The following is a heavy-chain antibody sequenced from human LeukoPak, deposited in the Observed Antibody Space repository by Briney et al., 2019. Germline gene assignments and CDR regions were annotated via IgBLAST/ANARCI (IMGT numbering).Heavy chain of an antibody. V-gene: IGHV1-2*02. CDR2: INPNSDYT. J-gene: IGHJ4*02. CDR3: AVAPGDY. CDR1: GYTFTVYY. D-gene: IGHD2-21*01. Sequence: GASVKVSCKASGYTFTVYYIHWVRQAPGQGLEWMGWINPNSDYTFYAQKFQGRVTLTRDTSITTVYMELTTLTSDDTALYYCAVAPGDYWGQGTLVSVSA.